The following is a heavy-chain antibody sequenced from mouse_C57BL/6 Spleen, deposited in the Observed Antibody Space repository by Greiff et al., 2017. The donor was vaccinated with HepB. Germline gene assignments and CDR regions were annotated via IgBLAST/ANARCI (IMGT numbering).Heavy chain of an antibody. CDR3: TTPPSYAMDY. CDR2: IDPENGDT. CDR1: GFNIKDDY. Sequence: EVQRVESGAELVRPGASVKLSCTASGFNIKDDYMHWVKQRPEQGLEWIGWIDPENGDTEYASKFQGKTTITADTSSNTAYLQLSSLTSEDTAVYYCTTPPSYAMDYWGQGTSVTVSS. J-gene: IGHJ4*01. V-gene: IGHV14-4*01.